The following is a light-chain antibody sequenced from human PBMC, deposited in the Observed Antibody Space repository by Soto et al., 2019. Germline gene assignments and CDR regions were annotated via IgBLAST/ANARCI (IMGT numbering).Light chain of an antibody. V-gene: IGKV3-15*01. CDR1: QSIYSN. CDR2: GAS. Sequence: EIVMTQSPATLSVSPGERATLSCRASQSIYSNLAWYQQKLGQAPRLLIYGASTRTTGIPARFSGSGSGTEFTLTISSLQSEAFAVYYCQQYEKYPPLTFGGGTKVEI. CDR3: QQYEKYPPLT. J-gene: IGKJ4*01.